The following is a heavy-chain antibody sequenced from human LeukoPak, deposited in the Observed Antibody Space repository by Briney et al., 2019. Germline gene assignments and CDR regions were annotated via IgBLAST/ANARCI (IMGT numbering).Heavy chain of an antibody. Sequence: GRSLRLSCAASGFTFDDYGMSWVRQAPGKGLEWVSGISWNGGSTGYADSVKGRFTISRDNAKNSLYLQMNSLRAEDTALYYCARDEGGWFYYFDYWGQGTLVTVSS. CDR2: ISWNGGST. CDR1: GFTFDDYG. D-gene: IGHD6-19*01. V-gene: IGHV3-20*04. CDR3: ARDEGGWFYYFDY. J-gene: IGHJ4*02.